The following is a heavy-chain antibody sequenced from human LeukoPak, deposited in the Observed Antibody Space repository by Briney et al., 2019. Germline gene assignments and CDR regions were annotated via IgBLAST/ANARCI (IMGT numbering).Heavy chain of an antibody. V-gene: IGHV4-59*12. CDR3: ARGHVKWYSSSRRFDP. Sequence: KPSETLSLTCTVSGGSISSYYWSWIRQPPGKGLEWIGYIYYSGSTNYNPSLKSRVTISVDTSKNQFSLKLSSVTAADAAVYYCARGHVKWYSSSRRFDPWGQGTLVTVSS. J-gene: IGHJ5*02. D-gene: IGHD6-6*01. CDR1: GGSISSYY. CDR2: IYYSGST.